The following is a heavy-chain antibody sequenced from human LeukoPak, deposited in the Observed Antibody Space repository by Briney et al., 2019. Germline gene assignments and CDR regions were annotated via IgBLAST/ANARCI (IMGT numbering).Heavy chain of an antibody. CDR3: ARSGDEDTAMSIDY. Sequence: SVKVSCKASVGTFSSYAISWVRQAPGQGLEGMGRIIPILCIANYAQKFQGRVTITADKSTSTAYMELSSLRSEDTAVYYCARSGDEDTAMSIDYWGQGTLVTVSS. D-gene: IGHD5-18*01. J-gene: IGHJ4*02. CDR2: IIPILCIA. V-gene: IGHV1-69*04. CDR1: VGTFSSYA.